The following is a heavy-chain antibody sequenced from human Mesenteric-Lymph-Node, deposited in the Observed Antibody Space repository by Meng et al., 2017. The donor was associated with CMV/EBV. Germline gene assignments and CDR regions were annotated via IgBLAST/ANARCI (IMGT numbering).Heavy chain of an antibody. J-gene: IGHJ4*02. Sequence: GGPLRLSCAASGFTFDDCGMSWVRQAPGKGLEWVSGVSWNGANSDYRDSVKGRSTISRDNAKNSLYLQMNSLRAEDTAFYYCARHTTGYSTSYYDYWGQGTMVTVSS. CDR1: GFTFDDCG. V-gene: IGHV3-20*04. CDR2: VSWNGANS. CDR3: ARHTTGYSTSYYDY. D-gene: IGHD2-2*01.